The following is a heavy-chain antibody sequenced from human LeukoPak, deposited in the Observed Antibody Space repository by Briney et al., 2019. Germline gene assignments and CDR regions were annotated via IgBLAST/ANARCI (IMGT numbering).Heavy chain of an antibody. V-gene: IGHV1-2*02. CDR1: GYTFTGYY. J-gene: IGHJ3*02. D-gene: IGHD3-10*01. CDR2: INPNSGGT. CDR3: ARDRFMVRGVNDAFDI. Sequence: GASVKVSCKASGYTFTGYYMHWVRQAPGQGLEWMGWINPNSGGTNYAQKFQGRVTMTRDTSISTAYMELSRLRSDDTAVYYCARDRFMVRGVNDAFDIWGQGTMVTVSS.